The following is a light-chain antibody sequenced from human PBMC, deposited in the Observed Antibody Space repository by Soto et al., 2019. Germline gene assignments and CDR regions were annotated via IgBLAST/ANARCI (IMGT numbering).Light chain of an antibody. Sequence: IQMTQSSSTLSAPVGDRVTITCQASQTISTLLAWFQHKPGKAPNLLIYDASNLESGVPSRFSGSGSGTEFTLTISSLQSYDSATYFCQQYSHLVTFGQGTKL. CDR3: QQYSHLVT. CDR1: QTISTL. J-gene: IGKJ2*01. V-gene: IGKV1-5*01. CDR2: DAS.